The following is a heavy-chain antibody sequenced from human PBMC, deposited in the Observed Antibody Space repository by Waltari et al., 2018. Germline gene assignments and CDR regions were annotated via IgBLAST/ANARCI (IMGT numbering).Heavy chain of an antibody. J-gene: IGHJ4*02. Sequence: QVQLQESGPGLVKPSETLSLTCSVSGSYFESRSHSLGWVRQPPGKGLEWIGSIYYSGSTYYNPSLKSRVNMSVDTANYQFSLKVTSVTAADTAIYYCARTAYDHLTGYPTLDHWGQGILVTVSS. CDR1: GSYFESRSHS. D-gene: IGHD3-9*01. CDR3: ARTAYDHLTGYPTLDH. V-gene: IGHV4-39*07. CDR2: IYYSGST.